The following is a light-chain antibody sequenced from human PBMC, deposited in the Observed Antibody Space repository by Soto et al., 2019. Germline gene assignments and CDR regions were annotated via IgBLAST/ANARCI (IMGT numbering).Light chain of an antibody. CDR2: DAS. Sequence: EIVLTQSPATLSLSPGERATLSCRASQSVSSYLAWYQQKPGQAPRLLIYDASNSATGIPARFSGSGSGTDFTLTISSLEPEDFAVYYCQQRSNWPRTFGQGTMVDIK. CDR3: QQRSNWPRT. V-gene: IGKV3-11*01. J-gene: IGKJ1*01. CDR1: QSVSSY.